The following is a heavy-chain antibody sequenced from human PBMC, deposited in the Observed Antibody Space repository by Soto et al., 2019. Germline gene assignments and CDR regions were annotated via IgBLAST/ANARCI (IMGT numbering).Heavy chain of an antibody. CDR3: AKGASTFIASSAN. Sequence: EVQLVESGGGLVQPGRSLRLSCAASGFTIDDYAMHWVRQAPGKGLEWVSGISWNSGSIGYADSVKGRFTISRDNAKNSLYLQMSSLRAEDTALYYCAKGASTFIASSANWGQGTLVTVSS. J-gene: IGHJ4*02. CDR2: ISWNSGSI. D-gene: IGHD6-13*01. CDR1: GFTIDDYA. V-gene: IGHV3-9*01.